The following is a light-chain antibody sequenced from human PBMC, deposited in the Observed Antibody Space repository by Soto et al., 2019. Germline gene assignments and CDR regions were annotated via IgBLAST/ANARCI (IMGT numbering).Light chain of an antibody. J-gene: IGKJ1*01. CDR1: QSLLHNNGYNY. CDR3: MQALRTQWT. CDR2: LGS. Sequence: DIVMTQSPLSLPVTPGEPASISCRSSQSLLHNNGYNYLDWYLQKPGQSPQLLIYLGSNRASGVPGRFSGSGSGPDFTLKISRVEAEDVGVYYCMQALRTQWTFGQGTKVDIK. V-gene: IGKV2-28*01.